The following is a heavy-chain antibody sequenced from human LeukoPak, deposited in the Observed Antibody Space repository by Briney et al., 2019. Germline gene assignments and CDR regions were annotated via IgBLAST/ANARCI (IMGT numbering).Heavy chain of an antibody. CDR3: ARGSCIGGNCQSPLFDY. CDR1: GYTFTDYY. CDR2: INPNSGGT. J-gene: IGHJ4*02. V-gene: IGHV1-2*02. D-gene: IGHD2-15*01. Sequence: GASVKVSCKASGYTFTDYYMHWVRQAPGQGLEWMGWINPNSGGTNYAQNFQGRVTMTRDTSISTAYMELSRLRSDDTAMYYCARGSCIGGNCQSPLFDYWGQGNLVTVSS.